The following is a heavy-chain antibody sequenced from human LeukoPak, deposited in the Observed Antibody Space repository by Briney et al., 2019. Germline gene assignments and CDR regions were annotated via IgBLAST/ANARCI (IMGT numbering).Heavy chain of an antibody. Sequence: TGGSLRLSCAASGFTFSSYAMSWVRQAPGKGLEWVSAISGSGGSTYYADSVKGRFTISRDNSKNTLYLQMNSLRAEDTAVYYCARSIAVADNYYYYYYMDVWGKGTTVTVSS. D-gene: IGHD6-19*01. V-gene: IGHV3-23*01. CDR2: ISGSGGST. CDR3: ARSIAVADNYYYYYYMDV. CDR1: GFTFSSYA. J-gene: IGHJ6*03.